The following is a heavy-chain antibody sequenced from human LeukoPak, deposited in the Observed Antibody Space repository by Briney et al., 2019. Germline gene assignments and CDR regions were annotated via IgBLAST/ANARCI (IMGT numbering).Heavy chain of an antibody. CDR2: IWYDGGNK. Sequence: GGSLRLSCAASGSTFSNYGMHWVRQAPGKGLEWVAVIWYDGGNKYYADSVKGRFTISRDNSENTVYLQMNSLRAEDTAVYYCARPDYYGSGYYFDYWGQGTLVTVSS. CDR1: GSTFSNYG. CDR3: ARPDYYGSGYYFDY. V-gene: IGHV3-33*01. D-gene: IGHD3-10*01. J-gene: IGHJ4*02.